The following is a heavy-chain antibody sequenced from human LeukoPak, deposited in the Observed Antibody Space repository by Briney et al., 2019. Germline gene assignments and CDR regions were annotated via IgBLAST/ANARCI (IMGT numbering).Heavy chain of an antibody. CDR1: GGPFSGYY. J-gene: IGHJ4*02. V-gene: IGHV4-34*01. CDR3: ARDSYSWNYFDN. Sequence: PSETLSLTCAVYGGPFSGYYWSWIRQPPGKGLEWIGEINHSGSANYNPTLVSRVTISVDTSKSQFSLKLSSVTAADTAVYYCARDSYSWNYFDNWGQGTLVTVSS. CDR2: INHSGSA. D-gene: IGHD4-11*01.